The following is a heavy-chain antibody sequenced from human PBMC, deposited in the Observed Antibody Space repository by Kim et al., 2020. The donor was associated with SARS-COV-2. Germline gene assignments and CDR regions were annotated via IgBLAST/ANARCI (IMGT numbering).Heavy chain of an antibody. J-gene: IGHJ4*02. Sequence: SETLSLTCAVYGGSFSGYYWSWIRQPPGKGLEWIGEINHSGSTNYNPSLKSRVTLSVDTSKNQFSLKLSSVTAADTAVYYCARGRPLRAWGQGTLVTVSS. CDR3: ARGRPLRA. D-gene: IGHD5-12*01. V-gene: IGHV4-34*01. CDR1: GGSFSGYY. CDR2: INHSGST.